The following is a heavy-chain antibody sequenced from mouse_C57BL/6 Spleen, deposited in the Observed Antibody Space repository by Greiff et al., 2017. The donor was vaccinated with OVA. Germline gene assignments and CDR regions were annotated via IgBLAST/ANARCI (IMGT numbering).Heavy chain of an antibody. CDR2: IHPNSGST. D-gene: IGHD1-1*01. CDR3: HYYGSSQKGYFDV. CDR1: GYTFTSSW. Sequence: QVQLQQPGAELVKPGASVKLSCKASGYTFTSSWMHWVKQRPGQGLEWIGMIHPNSGSTHYHEKFKSKATLTVDKSYSTAYMQLSSLTSEDSAGDDWHYYGSSQKGYFDVWGTGTTVTVSS. J-gene: IGHJ1*03. V-gene: IGHV1-64*01.